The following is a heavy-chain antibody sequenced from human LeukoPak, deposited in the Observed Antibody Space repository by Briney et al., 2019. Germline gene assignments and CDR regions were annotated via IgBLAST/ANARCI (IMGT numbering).Heavy chain of an antibody. CDR1: GYTFTSYD. V-gene: IGHV1-8*01. D-gene: IGHD2-2*01. Sequence: ASVKVSCKASGYTFTSYDINWVRQATGQGLEWMGWMNPNSGNTGYAQKFQGRVTMTRNTSISTAYMELSSLRSEDTAVYYCARGSYACSSTSCYRAWFDPWGQGTLVTVPS. J-gene: IGHJ5*02. CDR2: MNPNSGNT. CDR3: ARGSYACSSTSCYRAWFDP.